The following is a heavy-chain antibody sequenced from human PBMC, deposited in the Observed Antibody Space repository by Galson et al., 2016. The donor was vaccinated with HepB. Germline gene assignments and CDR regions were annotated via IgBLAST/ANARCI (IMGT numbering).Heavy chain of an antibody. CDR3: ARDPMATRYYYYGMDV. J-gene: IGHJ6*02. D-gene: IGHD5-24*01. V-gene: IGHV3-53*01. CDR2: IYSGGST. Sequence: SLRLSCAASGFTVSHNYMSWVRPAPGKGLEWVSVIYSGGSTYYADSVKGRFTISRDNSKNTLYLQMNSLRAEDTAVYYCARDPMATRYYYYGMDVWGQGTTVTVSS. CDR1: GFTVSHNY.